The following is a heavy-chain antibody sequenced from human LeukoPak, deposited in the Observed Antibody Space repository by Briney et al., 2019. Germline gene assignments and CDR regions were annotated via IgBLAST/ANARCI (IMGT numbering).Heavy chain of an antibody. CDR2: ISTYNGNT. CDR3: ARSALAVAPDY. D-gene: IGHD6-19*01. CDR1: GYIFTSYG. V-gene: IGHV1-18*01. J-gene: IGHJ4*02. Sequence: ASVKVSCKASGYIFTSYGITWVRQAPGQGPEWMGWISTYNGNTKYAQKVQGRVTMTTDTSTSTAHMELRSLRSDDTAVYYCARSALAVAPDYWGQGTLVTVSS.